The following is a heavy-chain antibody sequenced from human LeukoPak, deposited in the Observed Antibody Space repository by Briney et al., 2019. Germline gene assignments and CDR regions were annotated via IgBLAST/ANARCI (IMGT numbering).Heavy chain of an antibody. CDR3: ARVYYDRDAFDL. CDR1: GGSISSYY. J-gene: IGHJ3*01. V-gene: IGHV4-59*01. Sequence: PSETLSLTCTVSGGSISSYYWTWIRQPPGKGLEWIGYIYYSGSTNYNPSLKSRVTISVDTSKNQFSLKLSSVTAADTAVYYCARVYYDRDAFDLWGQGTMVTVSS. CDR2: IYYSGST. D-gene: IGHD3-22*01.